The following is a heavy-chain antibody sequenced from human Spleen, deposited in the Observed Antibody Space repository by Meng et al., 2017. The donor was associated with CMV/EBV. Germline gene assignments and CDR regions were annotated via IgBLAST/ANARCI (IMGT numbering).Heavy chain of an antibody. Sequence: GGSLRLSCAASGFTFSSYEMNWVRQAPGKGMEWISFISSSGRTRNYAEAVKGRFTISRDNAKNSLYLQMNSLRGEDTAIYYCAREFFEESGSWGYGMDVWGQGTTVTVSS. CDR3: AREFFEESGSWGYGMDV. CDR2: ISSSGRTR. J-gene: IGHJ6*02. CDR1: GFTFSSYE. V-gene: IGHV3-48*03. D-gene: IGHD1-26*01.